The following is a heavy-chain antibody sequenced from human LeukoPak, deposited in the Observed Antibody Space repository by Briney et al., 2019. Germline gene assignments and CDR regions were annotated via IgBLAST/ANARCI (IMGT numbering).Heavy chain of an antibody. V-gene: IGHV3-33*01. Sequence: PGGSLRLSCAASGFTFSSYGMHWARQAPGKGLEWVAVIWYDGSNKYYADSVKGRFTISRDNSKNTLYLQMNSPRVDDTAVYYCARKPLSYSDYEVDYWGQGTLVTVSS. J-gene: IGHJ4*02. CDR1: GFTFSSYG. D-gene: IGHD4-11*01. CDR3: ARKPLSYSDYEVDY. CDR2: IWYDGSNK.